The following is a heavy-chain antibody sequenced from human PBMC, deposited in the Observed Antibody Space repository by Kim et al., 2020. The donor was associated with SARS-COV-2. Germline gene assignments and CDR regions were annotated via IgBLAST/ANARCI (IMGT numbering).Heavy chain of an antibody. CDR2: T. CDR3: ARWLYDAFDI. Sequence: TFYNPSLTSRVTTSVDASQNQFSLKLSSVTAADTAVYYCARWLYDAFDIWGQGTMVTVSS. J-gene: IGHJ3*02. D-gene: IGHD3-22*01. V-gene: IGHV4-39*01.